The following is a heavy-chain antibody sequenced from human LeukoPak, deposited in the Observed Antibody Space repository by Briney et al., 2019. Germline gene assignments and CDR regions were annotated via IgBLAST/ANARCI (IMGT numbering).Heavy chain of an antibody. D-gene: IGHD1-1*01. CDR1: GITFSASG. CDR2: IWSDGSNQ. J-gene: IGHJ4*02. Sequence: GGSLRLSCAASGITFSASGMHWVRQAPGKGLEWVAMIWSDGSNQYYADPVKGRFTISRDNSKNTVYLQMDSLRAEDTAIYFCARDKGTRALDYWGQGVLVTVSS. CDR3: ARDKGTRALDY. V-gene: IGHV3-33*01.